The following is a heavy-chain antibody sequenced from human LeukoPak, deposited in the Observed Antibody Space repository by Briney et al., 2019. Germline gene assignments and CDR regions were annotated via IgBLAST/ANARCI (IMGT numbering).Heavy chain of an antibody. CDR2: INHSGST. Sequence: SETLSLTCAVYGGSFSGYYWSWIRQPPGKGLEWIGEINHSGSTNYNPSLKSRVTISVDTSKNQFSLKLSSVTAADTAVYYCARHRARGAYYYYYMDVWGKGTTVTISS. CDR3: ARHRARGAYYYYYMDV. V-gene: IGHV4-34*01. D-gene: IGHD3-10*01. J-gene: IGHJ6*03. CDR1: GGSFSGYY.